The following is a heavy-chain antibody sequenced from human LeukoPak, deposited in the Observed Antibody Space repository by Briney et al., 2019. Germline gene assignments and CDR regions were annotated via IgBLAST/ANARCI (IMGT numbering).Heavy chain of an antibody. J-gene: IGHJ4*02. CDR2: IYYSGST. D-gene: IGHD2-15*01. CDR1: GDSISGSSDY. V-gene: IGHV4-39*01. Sequence: SETLSLTCTVSGDSISGSSDYWGWIRQPPGKGLEWIGSIYYSGSTYYNPSLKSRVTISVDTSKNQFSLKLSSVTAADTAVYYCARHASCSGGSCTIDYWGQGTLVTVSS. CDR3: ARHASCSGGSCTIDY.